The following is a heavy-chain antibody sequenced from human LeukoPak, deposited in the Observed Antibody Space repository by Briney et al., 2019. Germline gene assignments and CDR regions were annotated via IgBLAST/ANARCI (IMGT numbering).Heavy chain of an antibody. CDR1: GFTFSSYS. Sequence: PGGSLRLSCAASGFTFSSYSINWVRQAPGKGLEWVSSISSSSSYIYYADSVKGRFTISRDNAKNSLYLQMNSLRAEDTAVYYCARDSVSPEMATIFPFDYWGQGTLVTVSS. J-gene: IGHJ4*02. CDR3: ARDSVSPEMATIFPFDY. V-gene: IGHV3-21*01. D-gene: IGHD5-24*01. CDR2: ISSSSSYI.